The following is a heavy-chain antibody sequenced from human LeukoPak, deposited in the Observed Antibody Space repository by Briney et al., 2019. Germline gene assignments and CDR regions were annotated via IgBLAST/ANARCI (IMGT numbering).Heavy chain of an antibody. V-gene: IGHV3-7*01. D-gene: IGHD5-24*01. CDR3: ASDVEMATNPDFDL. J-gene: IGHJ5*02. CDR1: GFTFSSYW. CDR2: IKQDGSEK. Sequence: GGSLRLSCAASGFTFSSYWMSWVRQAPGKGLEWVANIKQDGSEKYYVDSVKGRFTIYRDNAQNSLYLQMNSLRAEDTAVYYCASDVEMATNPDFDLWGQGTLVTVSS.